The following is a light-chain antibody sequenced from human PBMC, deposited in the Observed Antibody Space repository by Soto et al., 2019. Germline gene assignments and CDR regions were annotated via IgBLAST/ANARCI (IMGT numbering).Light chain of an antibody. CDR2: DAS. CDR3: QHYNSMLS. Sequence: DIPMTQSPSSLSASVGDRVTIACQSSHDVSRNLNWFQQKPGEAPKLLIYDASNLERGVPSRFSGSGSGTDFTLTISSLQPEDVAKYYCQHYNSMLSFGGGTEVEMK. V-gene: IGKV1-33*01. CDR1: HDVSRN. J-gene: IGKJ4*01.